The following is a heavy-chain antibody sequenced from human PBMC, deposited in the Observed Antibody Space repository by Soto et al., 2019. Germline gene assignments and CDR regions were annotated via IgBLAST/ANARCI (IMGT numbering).Heavy chain of an antibody. D-gene: IGHD3-3*01. CDR2: INPSGGST. J-gene: IGHJ4*02. Sequence: SVKVSCKASGYTFTSYYMHSVRHSPGQGLKWMGIINPSGGSTSYAQKFQGRVTMTRDTSTSTVYMELSSLRSEDTAVYYCARDPTPFYDFWSGSLSGFDYWGQGTLVTVSS. CDR1: GYTFTSYY. V-gene: IGHV1-46*03. CDR3: ARDPTPFYDFWSGSLSGFDY.